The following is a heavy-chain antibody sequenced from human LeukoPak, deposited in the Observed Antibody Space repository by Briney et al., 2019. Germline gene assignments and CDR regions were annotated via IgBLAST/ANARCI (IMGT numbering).Heavy chain of an antibody. CDR2: ISPRGDIT. V-gene: IGHV3-23*01. CDR3: AKDDDWGRFNH. CDR1: GFTFSSYN. Sequence: PGGSLRLSCPASGFTFSSYNMNWVRQAPGKGLEWVSGISPRGDITYYKDSVRGRFTISRDNFKNTVSLQLNSLRAEDTAMDYCAKDDDWGRFNHWGQGTLVTVSS. J-gene: IGHJ1*01. D-gene: IGHD3-16*01.